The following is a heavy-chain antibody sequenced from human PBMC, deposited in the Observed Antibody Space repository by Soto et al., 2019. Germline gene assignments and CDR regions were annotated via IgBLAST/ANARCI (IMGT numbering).Heavy chain of an antibody. Sequence: SVKVSCKASGGTFSSYTISWVRQAPGQGLEWMGRIIPILGIANCAQKFQGRVTITADKSTSTAYMELSSLRSEDTAVYYCARDLRYDIVVVVAANDAFDIWGQGTMVTVSS. J-gene: IGHJ3*02. V-gene: IGHV1-69*04. CDR3: ARDLRYDIVVVVAANDAFDI. CDR1: GGTFSSYT. CDR2: IIPILGIA. D-gene: IGHD2-15*01.